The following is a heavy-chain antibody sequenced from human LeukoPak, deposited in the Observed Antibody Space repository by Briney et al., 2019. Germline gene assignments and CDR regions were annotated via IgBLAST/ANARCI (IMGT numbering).Heavy chain of an antibody. CDR1: GFTFSSQW. Sequence: GGSLRLSCAASGFTFSSQWMSWVRQAPGKGLEWVANVNQGGTEKYYVDSVKGRFTISRDNAENSLYLQMNSLRAEDTAVYYCAREHYSYHMDGWGKGTTVTVSS. J-gene: IGHJ6*03. V-gene: IGHV3-7*01. CDR3: AREHYSYHMDG. CDR2: VNQGGTEK.